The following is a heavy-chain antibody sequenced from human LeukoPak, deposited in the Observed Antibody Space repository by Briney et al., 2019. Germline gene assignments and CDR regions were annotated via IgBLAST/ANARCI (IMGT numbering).Heavy chain of an antibody. CDR3: ARVMAPYDFWSGYYLEYFDY. Sequence: GSLRLSCAASGITFSSYWMHWVRQAPGKGLVWVSRINSDGSSTSYADSVKGRFTISRDNAKNTLYLQMNSLRAEDTAVYYCARVMAPYDFWSGYYLEYFDYWGQGTLVTVSS. V-gene: IGHV3-74*01. J-gene: IGHJ4*02. D-gene: IGHD3-3*01. CDR1: GITFSSYW. CDR2: INSDGSST.